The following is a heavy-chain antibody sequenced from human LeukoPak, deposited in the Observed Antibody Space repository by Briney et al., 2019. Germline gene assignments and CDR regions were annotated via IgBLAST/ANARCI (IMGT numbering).Heavy chain of an antibody. J-gene: IGHJ5*02. V-gene: IGHV4-39*01. CDR3: ASHHPTSLAGFGWFDP. CDR2: FVFSGIT. D-gene: IGHD6-19*01. CDR1: DGSISSRSYY. Sequence: SETLSLTCIISDGSISSRSYYWGRIRQPPGEGLEWIGSFVFSGITYYNPSLKSRVTISLDTSNNQFSLKLTSVTAADTAVYFCASHHPTSLAGFGWFDPWGKRILVSASS.